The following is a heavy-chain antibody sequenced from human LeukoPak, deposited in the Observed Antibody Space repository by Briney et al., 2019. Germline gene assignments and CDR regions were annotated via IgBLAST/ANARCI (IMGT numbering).Heavy chain of an antibody. CDR3: ARDEVESGWFSWGYYYYMDV. D-gene: IGHD6-19*01. J-gene: IGHJ6*03. V-gene: IGHV3-23*01. Sequence: GGSLRLSCAASGFTFSSYAMSWVRQAPGKGLEWVSAISGSGGSTYYADSVKGRFTISRDNAKNSLYLQMNSLRAEDTAVYYCARDEVESGWFSWGYYYYMDVWGKGTTVTVSS. CDR1: GFTFSSYA. CDR2: ISGSGGST.